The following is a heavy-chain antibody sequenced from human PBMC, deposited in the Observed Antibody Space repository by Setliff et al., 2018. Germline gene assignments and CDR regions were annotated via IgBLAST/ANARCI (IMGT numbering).Heavy chain of an antibody. CDR3: ARGVGATCDY. CDR1: GGSISSYY. CDR2: IYYSGST. J-gene: IGHJ4*02. V-gene: IGHV4-59*01. Sequence: SETLSLTCTVSGGSISSYYWSWIRQPPGKGLEWIGYIYYSGSTNYNPSLKSRVTISVDTSKNQFSLKLSSVTAADTAVYYCARGVGATCDYWGQGTLVTVSS. D-gene: IGHD1-26*01.